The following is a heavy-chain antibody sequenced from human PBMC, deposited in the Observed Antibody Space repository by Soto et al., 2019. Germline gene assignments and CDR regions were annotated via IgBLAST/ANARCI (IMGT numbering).Heavy chain of an antibody. Sequence: QVQLVQSGAEVKKPGSSVKVSCKASGGVFRNYAINWVRQAPGQGLEWMGGIIPVFGTADYPQKFQGRVTITADESTTTAYMELTSLKTEDTAVYFCARDRWGSYSFDSWGQGTLDTVAS. CDR2: IIPVFGTA. D-gene: IGHD1-26*01. J-gene: IGHJ5*01. CDR3: ARDRWGSYSFDS. V-gene: IGHV1-69*01. CDR1: GGVFRNYA.